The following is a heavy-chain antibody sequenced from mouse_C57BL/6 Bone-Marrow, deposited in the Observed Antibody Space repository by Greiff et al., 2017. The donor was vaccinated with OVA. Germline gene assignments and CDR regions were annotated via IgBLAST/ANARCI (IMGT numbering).Heavy chain of an antibody. Sequence: EVQLVESGGGLVQPKGSLKLSCAASGFSFNTYAMNWVRLAPGKGLEWVARIRSKSNNYATYYADSVKDRFTISRDDSESMLYLQMNNLKTEDTAMYYCVRQGLMRGYAMDYWGQGTSVTVSS. CDR2: IRSKSNNYAT. CDR1: GFSFNTYA. CDR3: VRQGLMRGYAMDY. V-gene: IGHV10-1*01. J-gene: IGHJ4*01. D-gene: IGHD6-5*01.